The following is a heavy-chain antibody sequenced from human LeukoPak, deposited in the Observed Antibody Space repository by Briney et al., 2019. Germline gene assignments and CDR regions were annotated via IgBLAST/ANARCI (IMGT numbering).Heavy chain of an antibody. V-gene: IGHV3-30*02. Sequence: GGSLRLSCAASGFTFSSYGMHWVRQAPGKGLEWVAFIRYDGSNKYYADSVKGRFTISRDNSKNTLYLQMNSLRAEDTAVYYCAKDQVEQQLGIDYWGQGTLVTVSS. CDR2: IRYDGSNK. D-gene: IGHD6-13*01. J-gene: IGHJ4*02. CDR1: GFTFSSYG. CDR3: AKDQVEQQLGIDY.